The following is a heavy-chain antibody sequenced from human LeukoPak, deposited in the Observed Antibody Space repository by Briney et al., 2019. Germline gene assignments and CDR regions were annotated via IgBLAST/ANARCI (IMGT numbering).Heavy chain of an antibody. CDR2: ISDSGGDT. V-gene: IGHV3-23*01. J-gene: IGHJ4*02. D-gene: IGHD5-24*01. CDR3: AKRWLSSYYFDY. CDR1: GFTFSNYV. Sequence: GGSLRLSCAASGFTFSNYVMNWVRQAPRKGLEWVSAISDSGGDTYYADSVKGRFTISRDNSKNTLYLQMNSLRAEDTAIYYCAKRWLSSYYFDYWGQGTLVTVSS.